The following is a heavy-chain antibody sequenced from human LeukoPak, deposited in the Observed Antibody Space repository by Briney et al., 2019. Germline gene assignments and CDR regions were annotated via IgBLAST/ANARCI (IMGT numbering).Heavy chain of an antibody. D-gene: IGHD4-23*01. CDR3: ARYRGNSNGGFDP. V-gene: IGHV4-39*07. CDR2: INHGGST. Sequence: SETLSLTCTVSGGSISSSSYYWSWIRQPPGKGLEWIGEINHGGSTNYNPSLKSRVTISVDTSKNQFSLKLSSVTAADTAVYYCARYRGNSNGGFDPWGQGTLVTVSS. J-gene: IGHJ5*02. CDR1: GGSISSSSYY.